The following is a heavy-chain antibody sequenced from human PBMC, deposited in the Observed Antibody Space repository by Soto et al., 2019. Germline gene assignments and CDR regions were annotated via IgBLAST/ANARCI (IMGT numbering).Heavy chain of an antibody. CDR2: IIPIFGTA. CDR3: ASPIRDIVVVPAAMIHYYYGMEV. V-gene: IGHV1-69*13. Sequence: AVKVSCKASGGTFISYAISLVRQAPGQGLEWMGGIIPIFGTANYAQKFQGRVTITADESTSTAYMELSSLRSEDTAVYYCASPIRDIVVVPAAMIHYYYGMEVWGQGTTVTVSS. CDR1: GGTFISYA. D-gene: IGHD2-2*01. J-gene: IGHJ6*02.